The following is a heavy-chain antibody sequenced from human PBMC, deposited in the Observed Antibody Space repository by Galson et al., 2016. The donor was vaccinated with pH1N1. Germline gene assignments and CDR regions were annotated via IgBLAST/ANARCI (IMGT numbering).Heavy chain of an antibody. CDR3: ARGSGSPDSYYYYGMDV. D-gene: IGHD3-10*01. Sequence: QSGAEVKKSGESLKISCEASGYTFTDYWIGWVRQMPGKGLEWMGIIYPPDSDTRYSPSFQGQVTISADKSISAAYLQWSSLKASDTAIYYCARGSGSPDSYYYYGMDVWGQGTTVTVSS. CDR2: IYPPDSDT. V-gene: IGHV5-51*01. CDR1: GYTFTDYW. J-gene: IGHJ6*02.